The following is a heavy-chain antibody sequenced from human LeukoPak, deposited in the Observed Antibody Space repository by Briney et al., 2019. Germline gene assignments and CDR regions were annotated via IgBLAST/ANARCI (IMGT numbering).Heavy chain of an antibody. CDR2: ISYDGSNK. J-gene: IGHJ4*02. D-gene: IGHD3-9*01. CDR1: GFTFSSYA. CDR3: ARVYDVLPGRFDH. Sequence: GRSLRLSCAASGFTFSSYAMQWVRQAAGKGLEWVAVISYDGSNKYYADSVKGRFPIPRDNSTTTLYLQMNSLRAEDTAVYYCARVYDVLPGRFDHWGQGALVTVSS. V-gene: IGHV3-30*04.